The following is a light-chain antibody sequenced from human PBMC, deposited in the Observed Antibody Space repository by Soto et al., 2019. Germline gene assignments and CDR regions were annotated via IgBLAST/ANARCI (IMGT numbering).Light chain of an antibody. V-gene: IGKV3-20*01. CDR1: QSVSSSY. J-gene: IGKJ2*01. CDR2: GAS. CDR3: QQYGGSSLYT. Sequence: EIVLTQSPGTLSLSPGERATLSCRASQSVSSSYLGWYQQKPAQAPRLLIYGASTRASGIPDRFSGSGYVTDFPITISRLDPEDFAVYYCQQYGGSSLYTFGQGTKLEIK.